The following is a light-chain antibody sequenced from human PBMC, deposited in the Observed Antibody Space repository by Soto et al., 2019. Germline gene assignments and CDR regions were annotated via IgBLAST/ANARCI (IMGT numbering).Light chain of an antibody. Sequence: EIVLTQSPGTLSSSPGERATLSCRASQSIGNRYLAWYQQKSGQAPRLLSYATSTRATGIPARFGGSGSGTDFTLTINRLATEDFGVYYCQQYFASSWTFGQGTKVDIK. CDR2: ATS. V-gene: IGKV3-20*01. J-gene: IGKJ1*01. CDR3: QQYFASSWT. CDR1: QSIGNRY.